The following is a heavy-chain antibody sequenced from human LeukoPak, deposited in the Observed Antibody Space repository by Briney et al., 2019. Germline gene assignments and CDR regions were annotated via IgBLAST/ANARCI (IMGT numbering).Heavy chain of an antibody. CDR1: GASISSYH. CDR2: VYGSGSA. V-gene: IGHV4-59*01. Sequence: SETLSLTCTVSGASISSYHWSWMRQPPGKGQEWIGDVYGSGSADHNPSLKSRVTISVDTSKKHFSLKLTSVTAAGTAVYFCARARNVGGGRFYFDSWGQGILVTVSS. CDR3: ARARNVGGGRFYFDS. D-gene: IGHD3-10*02. J-gene: IGHJ4*02.